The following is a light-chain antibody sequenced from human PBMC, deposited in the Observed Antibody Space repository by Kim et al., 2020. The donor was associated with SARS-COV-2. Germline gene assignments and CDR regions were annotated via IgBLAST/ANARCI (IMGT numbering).Light chain of an antibody. CDR2: VTS. Sequence: TSVGDRVSVTCQARQDISNSLNWYQHKPGKAPKLLIYVTSNLEAGVPSRCSGGGSGTHFTFTIGSLQPEDIATYYCQHLDKLQASFGGGTKVDIK. J-gene: IGKJ4*01. CDR3: QHLDKLQAS. CDR1: QDISNS. V-gene: IGKV1-33*01.